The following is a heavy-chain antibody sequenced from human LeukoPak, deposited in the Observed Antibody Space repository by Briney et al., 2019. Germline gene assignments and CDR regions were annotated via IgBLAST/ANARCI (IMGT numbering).Heavy chain of an antibody. CDR2: IYTSGST. J-gene: IGHJ5*02. V-gene: IGHV4-4*07. CDR1: GGSISSYC. D-gene: IGHD3-16*01. Sequence: SETLSLTCTASGGSISSYCWSWIRQPAGKGLEWIGRIYTSGSTNYNPSLKSRVTMSVDTSKNQFSLKLSSVTAADTAVYYCARGGLRWNWFDPWGQGTLVTVSS. CDR3: ARGGLRWNWFDP.